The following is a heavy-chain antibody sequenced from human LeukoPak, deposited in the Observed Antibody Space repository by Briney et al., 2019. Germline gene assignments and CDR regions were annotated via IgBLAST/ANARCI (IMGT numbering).Heavy chain of an antibody. D-gene: IGHD6-19*01. CDR2: ISAYNGNT. CDR3: ARGSTRVAVTYYYYGMDV. J-gene: IGHJ6*02. V-gene: IGHV1-18*01. Sequence: ASVKVSCKASGYTFTSYGISWVRQAPGQGLEWMGWISAYNGNTNYAQKLQGRVTMTTDTSTSTAYMELRSLRSDDTAVYYCARGSTRVAVTYYYYGMDVWGQGTTVTVSS. CDR1: GYTFTSYG.